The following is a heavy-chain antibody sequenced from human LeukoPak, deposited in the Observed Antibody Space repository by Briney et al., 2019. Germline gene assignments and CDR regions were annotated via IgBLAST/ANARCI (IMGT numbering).Heavy chain of an antibody. J-gene: IGHJ4*02. CDR1: GFTFDDYG. Sequence: GGSLRLSCAASGFTFDDYGMSWVRQAPGKGLEWVSAISGSGGSTYYADSVKGRFTISRDNSKNTLYLQMNSLRAEDTAVYYCAKDTIISGSDYWGQGTLVTVSS. CDR3: AKDTIISGSDY. D-gene: IGHD3-22*01. V-gene: IGHV3-23*01. CDR2: ISGSGGST.